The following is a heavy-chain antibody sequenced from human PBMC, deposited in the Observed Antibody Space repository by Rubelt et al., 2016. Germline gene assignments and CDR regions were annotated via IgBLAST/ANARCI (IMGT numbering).Heavy chain of an antibody. CDR2: IRYDGGNK. J-gene: IGHJ4*02. Sequence: QVQLVESGGGVVQPGGSLRLSCAASGFTFSSYGMHWVRQAPGKGLEWVAFIRYDGGNKYYADSVKGRFTISRDNSKNTLYLQMNSLRAEDTAVYYCAKGGNVVVTARLYYFDYWGQGTLVTVSS. D-gene: IGHD2-21*02. CDR1: GFTFSSYG. CDR3: AKGGNVVVTARLYYFDY. V-gene: IGHV3-30*02.